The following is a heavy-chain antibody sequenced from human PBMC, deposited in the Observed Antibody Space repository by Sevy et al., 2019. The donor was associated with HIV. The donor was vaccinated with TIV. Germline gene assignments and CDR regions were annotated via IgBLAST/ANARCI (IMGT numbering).Heavy chain of an antibody. CDR3: AKSLKAWYDFPAFDH. V-gene: IGHV4-39*02. CDR2: TYGTVEPNGNT. J-gene: IGHJ4*02. Sequence: SETLSLTCSISGGSITTGPYYWAWIRQSPGKGPEWLGSTYGTVEPNGNTYYNPTLKTRIDMSMDKSNNRFALSLRSVIAADTAVYFCAKSLKAWYDFPAFDHWSQGIPVTVSS. D-gene: IGHD1-20*01. CDR1: GGSITTGPYY.